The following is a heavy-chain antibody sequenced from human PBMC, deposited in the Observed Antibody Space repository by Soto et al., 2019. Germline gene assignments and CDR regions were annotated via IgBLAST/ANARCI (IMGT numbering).Heavy chain of an antibody. D-gene: IGHD1-26*01. V-gene: IGHV3-23*01. J-gene: IGHJ5*02. CDR3: AKDLYVQPPSGWFDP. CDR1: GFPFSDHA. CDR2: ITGRGDSA. Sequence: GGSLRLSCAASGFPFSDHAMHWVRQTPGKGLEWVSAITGRGDSAYYADSVKGRFTISRDNSKSTLYLQMMSLRAEDTAVYYCAKDLYVQPPSGWFDPWGQGTVVTVSS.